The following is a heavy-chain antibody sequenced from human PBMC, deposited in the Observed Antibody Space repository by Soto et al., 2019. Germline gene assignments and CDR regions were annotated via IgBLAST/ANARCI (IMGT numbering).Heavy chain of an antibody. V-gene: IGHV5-51*01. CDR2: IYPGDSNI. J-gene: IGHJ6*02. CDR1: GYNFPTCW. D-gene: IGHD6-13*01. CDR3: ARTAAAGKYYYGMDV. Sequence: PGESLKISCKGSGYNFPTCWIGWVRQMPGKGLEWMGMIYPGDSNIIYSPSLQGQVTISADKSTSTAYLQWSSLKASDTAMYYCARTAAAGKYYYGMDVWGQGTTVTSP.